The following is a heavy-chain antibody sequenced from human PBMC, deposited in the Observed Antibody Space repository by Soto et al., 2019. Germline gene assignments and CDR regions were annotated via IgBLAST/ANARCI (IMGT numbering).Heavy chain of an antibody. CDR2: ISGSGGST. J-gene: IGHJ6*02. Sequence: VGSLRLSCAASGFTFSSYAMSWVRQAPGKGLEWVSAISGSGGSTYYADSVKGRFTISRDNSKNTLYLQMNSLRAEDTAVYYCAKGGPYYDILDGYLSGMDVWGQGTTVTVSS. CDR1: GFTFSSYA. CDR3: AKGGPYYDILDGYLSGMDV. D-gene: IGHD3-9*01. V-gene: IGHV3-23*01.